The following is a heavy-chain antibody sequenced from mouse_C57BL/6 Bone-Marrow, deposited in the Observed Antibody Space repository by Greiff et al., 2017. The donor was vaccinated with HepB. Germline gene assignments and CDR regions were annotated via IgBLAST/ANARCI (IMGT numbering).Heavy chain of an antibody. J-gene: IGHJ2*01. D-gene: IGHD1-1*01. Sequence: QVQLQQPGSELVKPGASVKLSFQASGYTFTSYLMHWVKQRPGQGLAWIGMIHSNSGSTNYNEKFKSKATLTVDKSSSTAYMQLSSLTSEDSAVYYCAIEDYYGSSYGYWGQGTTLTVSS. CDR3: AIEDYYGSSYGY. V-gene: IGHV1-64*01. CDR1: GYTFTSYL. CDR2: IHSNSGST.